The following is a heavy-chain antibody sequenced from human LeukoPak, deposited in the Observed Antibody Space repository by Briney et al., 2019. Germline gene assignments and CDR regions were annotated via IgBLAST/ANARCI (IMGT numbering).Heavy chain of an antibody. V-gene: IGHV3-9*01. CDR2: ISWNSGSI. J-gene: IGHJ4*02. CDR3: AKGFAFGGAAYFDY. CDR1: GFTFDDYA. D-gene: IGHD3-16*01. Sequence: PGGSLRLSCAASGFTFDDYAMHWVRQAPGNGLEWVSGISWNSGSIGYADSVKGRFTISRDNAKNSLYLQMNSLRAEDTALYYCAKGFAFGGAAYFDYWGQGTLVTVSS.